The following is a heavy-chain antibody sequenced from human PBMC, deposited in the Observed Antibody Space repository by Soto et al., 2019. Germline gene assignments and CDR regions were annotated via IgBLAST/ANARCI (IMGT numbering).Heavy chain of an antibody. CDR3: SRENWFQDY. J-gene: IGHJ4*02. D-gene: IGHD3-10*01. CDR2: IKNDGSEQ. CDR1: GFTFSVYY. Sequence: GGSLRLSCAASGFTFSVYYITWVRQAPGKGLEWVASIKNDGSEQYYVDSVKGRFTISRDNAKNSLYLQMNSLRAGDTALYYCSRENWFQDYWGQGTLVTVSS. V-gene: IGHV3-7*03.